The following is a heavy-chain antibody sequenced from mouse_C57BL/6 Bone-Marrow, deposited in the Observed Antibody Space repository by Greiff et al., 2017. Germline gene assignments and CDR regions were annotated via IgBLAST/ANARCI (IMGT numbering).Heavy chain of an antibody. Sequence: QVQLQQSGAELVRPGASVTLSCKASGYTFTDYEMHWVKQTPVHGLEWIGAIDPETGGTAYNQKFKGKAILTADKSSSPAYMELRSLTSEDSAVYYCTRFPYYGSSYPYYFDYWGQGTTLTVTS. CDR3: TRFPYYGSSYPYYFDY. V-gene: IGHV1-15*01. CDR2: IDPETGGT. D-gene: IGHD1-1*01. CDR1: GYTFTDYE. J-gene: IGHJ2*01.